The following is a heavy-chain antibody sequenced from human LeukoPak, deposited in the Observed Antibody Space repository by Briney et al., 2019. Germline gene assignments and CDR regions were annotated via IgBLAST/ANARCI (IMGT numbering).Heavy chain of an antibody. Sequence: KSSETLSLTXAVYGGSFSGYYWSWIRQPPGKGVEWIGEINHSGSTNYNPSLKSRVTISVDTSKNQFSLKLSSVTAADTAVYYCAIGPFVMVRGVITDYWGQGTLVTVSS. CDR3: AIGPFVMVRGVITDY. J-gene: IGHJ4*02. V-gene: IGHV4-34*01. CDR2: INHSGST. D-gene: IGHD3-10*01. CDR1: GGSFSGYY.